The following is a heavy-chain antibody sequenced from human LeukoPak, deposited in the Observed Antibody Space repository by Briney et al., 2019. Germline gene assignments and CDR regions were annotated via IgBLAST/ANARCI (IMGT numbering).Heavy chain of an antibody. V-gene: IGHV3-21*01. J-gene: IGHJ4*02. Sequence: KTGGSLRLSCAASGFTFCSYSMNWVRQAPGKGLEWLSSISSSSSYIYYADSVKGRFTISRDNAKNSLYLQMNSLRAEDTAVYYCARGEYSGYDTLFHYWGQGTLVTVSS. CDR2: ISSSSSYI. CDR3: ARGEYSGYDTLFHY. D-gene: IGHD5-12*01. CDR1: GFTFCSYS.